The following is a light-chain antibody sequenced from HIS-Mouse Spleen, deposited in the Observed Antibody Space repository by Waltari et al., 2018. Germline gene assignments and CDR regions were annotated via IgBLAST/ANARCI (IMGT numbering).Light chain of an antibody. CDR2: GNS. Sequence: QSVLTQPPSVSGAPGQRVTISCTGSSSNIGAGYDVHWYQQLPGTAPNLLIYGNSTRPSGVPDRFSGSKSGTSASLAITGLQAEDEADYYCQSYDSSLSGYWVFGGGTKLTVL. V-gene: IGLV1-40*01. CDR1: SSNIGAGYD. J-gene: IGLJ3*02. CDR3: QSYDSSLSGYWV.